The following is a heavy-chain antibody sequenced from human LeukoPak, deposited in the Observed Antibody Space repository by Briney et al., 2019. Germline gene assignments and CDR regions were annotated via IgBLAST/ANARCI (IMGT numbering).Heavy chain of an antibody. J-gene: IGHJ4*02. D-gene: IGHD5-24*01. CDR1: GGSISSYY. CDR2: IYYSGST. Sequence: PSESLSLTCTVSGGSISSYYWSWIRQPPGKGLEWIGYIYYSGSTNYNPSLKSRVTISVDTSKNQFSLKLSSVSAADTAVYYCARVWGRDGYNSGDYWGQGTLVTVSS. V-gene: IGHV4-59*12. CDR3: ARVWGRDGYNSGDY.